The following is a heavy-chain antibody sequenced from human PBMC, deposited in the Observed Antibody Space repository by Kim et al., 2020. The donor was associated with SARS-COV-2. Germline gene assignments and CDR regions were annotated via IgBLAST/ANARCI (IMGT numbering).Heavy chain of an antibody. CDR3: AREGGYSNGWNHATS. CDR2: LNTNTGNP. J-gene: IGHJ5*02. CDR1: GYRFSSYA. Sequence: ASVKVSCKASGYRFSSYAMNWVRQAPGQGLEWMGWLNTNTGNPTYAQGFTGRFVFSLDTSVTTAYLQISSLKADDTAVYYCAREGGYSNGWNHATSWGQGTLVTVYS. D-gene: IGHD6-19*01. V-gene: IGHV7-4-1*02.